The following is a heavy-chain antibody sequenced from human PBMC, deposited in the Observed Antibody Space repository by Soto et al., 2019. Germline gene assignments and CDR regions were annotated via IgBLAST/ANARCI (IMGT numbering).Heavy chain of an antibody. J-gene: IGHJ4*02. CDR2: IYPGDSDT. Sequence: EVQLVQSGAEVKKPGESLKISCKGSGYSFTSYWIGWVRQMPGKGLEWMGIIYPGDSDTRYSPSFQGQVTISADKSIXTAYRQWSSLKASDTAMYYCARQSLYGDYDSHIDYWGQGTLVTVSS. CDR3: ARQSLYGDYDSHIDY. CDR1: GYSFTSYW. V-gene: IGHV5-51*01. D-gene: IGHD4-17*01.